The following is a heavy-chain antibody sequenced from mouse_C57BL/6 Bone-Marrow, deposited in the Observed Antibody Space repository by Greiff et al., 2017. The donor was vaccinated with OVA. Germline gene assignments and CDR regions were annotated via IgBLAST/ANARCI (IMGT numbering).Heavy chain of an antibody. CDR2: IYPGSGNT. D-gene: IGHD1-1*01. V-gene: IGHV1-76*01. Sequence: VQLQQSGAELVRPGASVKLSCKASGYTFTDYYINWVKQRPGQGLEWIARIYPGSGNTYYNEKFKGKATLTAEKSSSTAYMQLSSLTSEDSAVYFCARDYGSKSWCAYWGQGTLVTVSA. CDR1: GYTFTDYY. J-gene: IGHJ3*01. CDR3: ARDYGSKSWCAY.